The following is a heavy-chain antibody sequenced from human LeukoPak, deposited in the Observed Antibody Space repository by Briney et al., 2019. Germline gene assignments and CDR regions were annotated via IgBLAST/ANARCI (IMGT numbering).Heavy chain of an antibody. CDR2: INPSGGST. Sequence: ASVKVSCKASGYTFTSYYMHWVRQAPGQGLEWMGIINPSGGSTSCAQKFQGRVTMTRDTSTGTVYMELSSLRSEDTAMYYCARDQTSYYFDYWGQGTLVTVSS. J-gene: IGHJ4*02. CDR1: GYTFTSYY. V-gene: IGHV1-46*01. CDR3: ARDQTSYYFDY.